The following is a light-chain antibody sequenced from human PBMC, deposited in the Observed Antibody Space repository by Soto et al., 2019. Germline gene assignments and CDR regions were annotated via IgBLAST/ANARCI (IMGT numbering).Light chain of an antibody. J-gene: IGLJ2*01. CDR1: KLGDKY. Sequence: SYELTQPPSLSVSPGQTASITCSGDKLGDKYACWYQQKPGQSPVLVIYQDTKRPSGIPERFSGSNSGNTVTLNISGTQAMHDAVSYRQAWDSSTVVFGGGTKVTV. V-gene: IGLV3-1*01. CDR2: QDT. CDR3: QAWDSSTVV.